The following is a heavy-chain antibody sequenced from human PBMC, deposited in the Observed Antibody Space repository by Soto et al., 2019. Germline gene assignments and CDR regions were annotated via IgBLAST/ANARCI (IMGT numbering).Heavy chain of an antibody. CDR3: AKEVSLGSTVDLGY. CDR2: ISGSGGST. Sequence: GGSLRLSCAASGFTFTIFAMSWVRQSPGKGLEWVSTISGSGGSTYYADAVKGRFTISRDNSMGTLYLQMKSLRVEDTAIYYCAKEVSLGSTVDLGYWGQGTLVTVSS. J-gene: IGHJ4*02. D-gene: IGHD7-27*01. CDR1: GFTFTIFA. V-gene: IGHV3-23*01.